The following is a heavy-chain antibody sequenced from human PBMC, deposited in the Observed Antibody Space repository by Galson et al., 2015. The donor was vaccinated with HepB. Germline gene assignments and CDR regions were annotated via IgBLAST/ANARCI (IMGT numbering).Heavy chain of an antibody. J-gene: IGHJ3*01. CDR2: IYYSGST. Sequence: SETLSLTCTVSGGSISSSSYYWGWVRQPPGKGLEWIASIYYSGSTYYNPSLKSRVTISVDTSKNKFSLKLSSVTAADTAVYYCASHLEALRMIIVIIDAFDVWGQGTMVTVSA. CDR3: ASHLEALRMIIVIIDAFDV. CDR1: GGSISSSSYY. V-gene: IGHV4-39*01. D-gene: IGHD3-22*01.